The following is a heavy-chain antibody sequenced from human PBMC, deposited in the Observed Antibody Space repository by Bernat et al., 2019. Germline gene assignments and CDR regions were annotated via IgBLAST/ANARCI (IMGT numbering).Heavy chain of an antibody. J-gene: IGHJ4*02. CDR1: GFTFSSYS. CDR3: AGYGSLYYFDY. V-gene: IGHV3-21*01. D-gene: IGHD5-12*01. Sequence: EVQLVESGGGLVKPGGSLRLSCAASGFTFSSYSMNWVRQAPGKGLEWVSSISSSSSYLYYADSVKGRFTISRDNAKNSLYLQMNSLRAEDTAVYYCAGYGSLYYFDYWGQGTLVTVSS. CDR2: ISSSSSYL.